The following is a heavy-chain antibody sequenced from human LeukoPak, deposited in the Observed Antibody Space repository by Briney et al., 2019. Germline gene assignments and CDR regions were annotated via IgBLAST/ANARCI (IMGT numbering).Heavy chain of an antibody. J-gene: IGHJ4*02. V-gene: IGHV3-23*01. D-gene: IGHD3-3*01. CDR2: ISGSGGST. CDR1: GFTFSSYA. CDR3: ARDSERIAIFGVVIEDYYFDY. Sequence: GGSLRLSCAASGFTFSSYAMSWVRQAPGKGLEWVSAISGSGGSTYYADSVKGRFTISRDNSKNTLYLQMNSLRDEDTAVYYCARDSERIAIFGVVIEDYYFDYWGQGTLVTVSS.